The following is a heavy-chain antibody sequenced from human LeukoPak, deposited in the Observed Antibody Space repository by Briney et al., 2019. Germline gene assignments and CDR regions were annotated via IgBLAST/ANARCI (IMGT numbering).Heavy chain of an antibody. Sequence: PSETLSLTCAVYGGSFSGYYWSWIRQPPGKGLEWIGEINHSGSTNYNPSLKSRVTISVDTSKNQFSLKLSSVTAADTAVYYCAREGDSSGSYAFDIWGQGTMVTVSS. CDR3: AREGDSSGSYAFDI. D-gene: IGHD3-22*01. V-gene: IGHV4-34*01. J-gene: IGHJ3*02. CDR2: INHSGST. CDR1: GGSFSGYY.